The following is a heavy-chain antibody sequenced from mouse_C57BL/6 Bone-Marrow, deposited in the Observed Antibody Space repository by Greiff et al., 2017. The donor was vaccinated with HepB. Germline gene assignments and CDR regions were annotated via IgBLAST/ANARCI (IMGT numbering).Heavy chain of an antibody. Sequence: VQLKESGPELVKPGDSVKISCKASGYSFTGYYMNWVKQSPEKSLEWIGEINPSTGGTTYNQKFKAKATLTVDKSSSTAYMQLKSLTSEDSAVYYCARERGGLTTLHYSPINYFTQSTSVTVSS. V-gene: IGHV1-42*01. CDR3: ARERGGLTTLHYSPINY. CDR2: INPSTGGT. CDR1: GYSFTGYY. D-gene: IGHD1-1*01. J-gene: IGHJ4*01.